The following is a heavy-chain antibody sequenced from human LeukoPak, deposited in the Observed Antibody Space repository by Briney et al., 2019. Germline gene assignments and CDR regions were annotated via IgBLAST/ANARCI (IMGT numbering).Heavy chain of an antibody. CDR3: AKNLYGDYYFDY. CDR2: ISGSGGST. Sequence: GGSLRLSCAASGFTFSSYGMSWVRQAPGKGLEWVSAISGSGGSTYYADSVKGRFTISRDNSKNTLYLQMNSLRAEDTAVHYCAKNLYGDYYFDYWGQGTLVTVSS. D-gene: IGHD4-17*01. V-gene: IGHV3-23*01. J-gene: IGHJ4*02. CDR1: GFTFSSYG.